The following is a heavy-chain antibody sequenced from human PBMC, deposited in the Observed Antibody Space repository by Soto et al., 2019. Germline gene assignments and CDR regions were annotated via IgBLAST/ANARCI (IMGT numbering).Heavy chain of an antibody. Sequence: QVQLQESGPGLVKPSQTLSLTCTVSGGSIRSGGYYWSWVRQNPRKGLEWIGNIYYSGNTYYNPSLKRRLTISVDKSKNQFSLNLSSVTAADTAVYYCARDRLMATAGTARHYFGLDVWGQGTTVTVSS. CDR1: GGSIRSGGYY. CDR3: ARDRLMATAGTARHYFGLDV. J-gene: IGHJ6*02. D-gene: IGHD5-18*01. V-gene: IGHV4-31*03. CDR2: IYYSGNT.